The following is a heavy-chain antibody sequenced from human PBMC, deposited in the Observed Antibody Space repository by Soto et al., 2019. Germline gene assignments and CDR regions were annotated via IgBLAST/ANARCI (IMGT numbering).Heavy chain of an antibody. J-gene: IGHJ4*02. Sequence: QVKLQESGPGLVKPSGTLSLTCDVSGGSISSNNWWTWVRQPPWQELEWIGEIFHTRVTNYNPSLKSRVTISGDRSRNQFSLKLNFVTAADTSLYYCTRAETEHQLFSPRFDDWGQGTLVTVSS. CDR1: GGSISSNNW. CDR3: TRAETEHQLFSPRFDD. V-gene: IGHV4-4*02. D-gene: IGHD2-21*01. CDR2: IFHTRVT.